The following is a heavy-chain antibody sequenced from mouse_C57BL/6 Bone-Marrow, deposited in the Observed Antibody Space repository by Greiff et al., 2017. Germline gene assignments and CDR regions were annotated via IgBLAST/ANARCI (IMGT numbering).Heavy chain of an antibody. Sequence: EVMLVESEGGLVQPGSSMKLSCTASGFTFSDYYMAWVRQVPEKGLEWVANINYDGSSTYYLDSLKSRFIISRDNAKNILYLQMSSLKSEDTATYYCARDRGGNDSYYFDYWGQGTTLTVSS. CDR3: ARDRGGNDSYYFDY. CDR2: INYDGSST. J-gene: IGHJ2*01. CDR1: GFTFSDYY. D-gene: IGHD2-2*01. V-gene: IGHV5-16*01.